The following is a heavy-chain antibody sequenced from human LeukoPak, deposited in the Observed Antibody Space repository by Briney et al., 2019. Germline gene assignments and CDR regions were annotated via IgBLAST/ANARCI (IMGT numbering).Heavy chain of an antibody. CDR1: GGTFSSYA. CDR2: IIPIFGTA. D-gene: IGHD3-10*01. V-gene: IGHV1-69*13. Sequence: GASVKVSCKASGGTFSSYAISWVRQAPGQGLEWMGGIIPIFGTANYAQKFQGRVTITADESTSTAYMELSSLRSEDTAVYYCARDSDYGSGSDYWGQGTLVTVSS. CDR3: ARDSDYGSGSDY. J-gene: IGHJ4*02.